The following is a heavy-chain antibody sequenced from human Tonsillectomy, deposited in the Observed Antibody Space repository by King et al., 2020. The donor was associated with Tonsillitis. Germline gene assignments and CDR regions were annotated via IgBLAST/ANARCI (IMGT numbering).Heavy chain of an antibody. J-gene: IGHJ2*01. CDR3: AREAPLVDWYFDL. CDR1: GFTFSSYD. V-gene: IGHV3-13*01. CDR2: IDTAGNT. D-gene: IGHD2-15*01. Sequence: QLVQSGGGLVQPGGSLRLSCAASGFTFSSYDMHWVRQVTGKGLEWVSAIDTAGNTYYPGSLKGRFTISRENAKNSLFLQMNSLTAADTAVYYCAREAPLVDWYFDLWGRGTLVTVSS.